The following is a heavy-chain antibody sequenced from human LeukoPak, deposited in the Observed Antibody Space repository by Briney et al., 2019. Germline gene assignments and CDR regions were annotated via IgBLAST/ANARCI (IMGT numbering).Heavy chain of an antibody. CDR3: ARENYYYDSSGYSYYFDY. CDR1: GFDFSSNW. J-gene: IGHJ4*02. D-gene: IGHD3-22*01. CDR2: IWYDGSNK. Sequence: GGSLRLSCAASGFDFSSNWMHWVRQAPGKGLEWVAVIWYDGSNKYYADSVKGRFTISRDNSKNTLYLQMNSLRAEDTAVYYCARENYYYDSSGYSYYFDYWGQGTLVTVSS. V-gene: IGHV3-33*08.